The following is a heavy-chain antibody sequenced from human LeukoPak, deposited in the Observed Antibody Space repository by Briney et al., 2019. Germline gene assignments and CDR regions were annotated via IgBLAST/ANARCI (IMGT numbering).Heavy chain of an antibody. CDR3: ARDESDGYKLGAYAFDI. D-gene: IGHD5-24*01. Sequence: SQTLSLTRTVSGGSISSGSYYWSWIRQPAGKGLEWIGRIYTSGSTNYNPSLKSRVTISVDTSKNQFSLKLSSVTAADTAVYYCARDESDGYKLGAYAFDIWGQGTMVTVSS. J-gene: IGHJ3*02. V-gene: IGHV4-61*02. CDR2: IYTSGST. CDR1: GGSISSGSYY.